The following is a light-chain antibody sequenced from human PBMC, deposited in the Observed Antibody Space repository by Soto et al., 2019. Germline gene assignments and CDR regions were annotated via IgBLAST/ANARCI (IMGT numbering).Light chain of an antibody. V-gene: IGKV3-11*01. CDR3: QQRSNWPVT. Sequence: EIVMTQSPATLSVSPGERATLSCRASQSVSSKLGWYQQKPGQAPRLLIYGASTRATGIPARFSGSGSGTDFTLTISSLEPEDFAVYYCQQRSNWPVTFGPGTKVDIK. CDR1: QSVSSK. J-gene: IGKJ3*01. CDR2: GAS.